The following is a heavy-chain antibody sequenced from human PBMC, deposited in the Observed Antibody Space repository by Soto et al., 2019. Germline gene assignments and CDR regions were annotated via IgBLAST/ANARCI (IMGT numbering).Heavy chain of an antibody. CDR1: GGSFSDYY. Sequence: PSETLSLTCTVYGGSFSDYYWTWIRQPPGEGLEWIGEITHSGRTKYNPSLKSRVTISVDTSKNQFSLKLSSVTAADTAVYYCARLGEYYQSLDPWGPGTLVTVSS. J-gene: IGHJ5*02. V-gene: IGHV4-34*01. D-gene: IGHD2-2*01. CDR3: ARLGEYYQSLDP. CDR2: ITHSGRT.